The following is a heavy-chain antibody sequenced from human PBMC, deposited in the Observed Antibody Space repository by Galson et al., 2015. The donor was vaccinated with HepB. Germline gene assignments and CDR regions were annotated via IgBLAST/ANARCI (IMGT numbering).Heavy chain of an antibody. Sequence: SLRLSCAASGFTFLSYGMQWVRQAPGKGLEWVAIIWYDGTKKFYADSVKGRFVISRDNSNNALYLQMNSLRAEDTAMYYCARDRNPSSTFDYWGPGTLVAVSS. D-gene: IGHD6-13*01. CDR3: ARDRNPSSTFDY. CDR1: GFTFLSYG. J-gene: IGHJ4*02. V-gene: IGHV3-33*01. CDR2: IWYDGTKK.